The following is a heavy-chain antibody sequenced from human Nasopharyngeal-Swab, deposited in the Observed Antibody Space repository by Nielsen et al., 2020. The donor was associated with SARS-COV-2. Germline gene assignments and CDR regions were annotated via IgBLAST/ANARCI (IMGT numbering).Heavy chain of an antibody. J-gene: IGHJ5*02. D-gene: IGHD6-6*01. CDR1: GYSFSTSW. CDR2: IHPSDSDS. V-gene: IGHV5-51*01. CDR3: VRRDSRSSGVDL. Sequence: GESLKISCQGSGYSFSTSWIGWVRQMPGKGPEWMGIIHPSDSDSRYSPSFEGHVTISADRSTSTTYLQWSSLKASDSAIYYCVRRDSRSSGVDLWGQGTRVTVSS.